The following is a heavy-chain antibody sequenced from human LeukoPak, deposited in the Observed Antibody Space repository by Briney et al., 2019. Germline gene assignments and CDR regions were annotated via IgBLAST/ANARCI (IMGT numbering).Heavy chain of an antibody. Sequence: GGSLRLSCAASGFTFSSYAMNWVRQVPGKGLEWVSTISHSGGSTYYADSVKGRFTISRDNSKNTLYLQMNSLRAEDTAVYYCARTRSTVTTHLDYWGQGTLVTVSS. D-gene: IGHD4-17*01. CDR2: ISHSGGST. V-gene: IGHV3-23*01. CDR1: GFTFSSYA. J-gene: IGHJ4*02. CDR3: ARTRSTVTTHLDY.